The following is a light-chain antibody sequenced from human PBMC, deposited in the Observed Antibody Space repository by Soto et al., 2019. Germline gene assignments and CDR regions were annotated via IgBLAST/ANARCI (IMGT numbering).Light chain of an antibody. Sequence: SALTQPASVSGSPGQSITISCTGTSSDVGHYDYVSWYQQHPGKVPKLIISEVTTRPSVVSDRFSGSKSGNTASLTISRLQAEDEAHYYCSAYTTAYTQVFGGGTKLTVL. CDR3: SAYTTAYTQV. CDR1: SSDVGHYDY. V-gene: IGLV2-14*01. J-gene: IGLJ3*02. CDR2: EVT.